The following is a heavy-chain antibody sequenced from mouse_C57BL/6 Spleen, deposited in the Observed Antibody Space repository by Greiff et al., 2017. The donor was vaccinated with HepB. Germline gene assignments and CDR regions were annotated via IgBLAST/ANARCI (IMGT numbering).Heavy chain of an antibody. CDR1: GYTFTDYY. CDR3: ARDNLGRYYAMDY. D-gene: IGHD4-1*01. Sequence: VQLQQSGPELVKPGASVKISCKASGYTFTDYYMNWVKQSHGKSLEWIGDINPNNGGTSYNQKFKGKATLTVDKSSSTAYMELRSLTSEDSAVYYCARDNLGRYYAMDYWGQGTSVTVSS. J-gene: IGHJ4*01. V-gene: IGHV1-26*01. CDR2: INPNNGGT.